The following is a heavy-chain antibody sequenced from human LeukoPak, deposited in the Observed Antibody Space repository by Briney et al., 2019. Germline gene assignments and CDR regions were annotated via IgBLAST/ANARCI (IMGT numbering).Heavy chain of an antibody. V-gene: IGHV3-23*01. CDR2: ISGRGTDT. CDR1: GFEFSIHD. Sequence: PGGSLRLSCVVSGFEFSIHDMSWGRQAPGKGPEWVSSISGRGTDTYYRDSVKGRFTISRDNSKNTLYLQMNSLRAEDTAVYYCAKDVEMATLGNYFDYWGQGTLVTVSS. J-gene: IGHJ4*02. D-gene: IGHD5-24*01. CDR3: AKDVEMATLGNYFDY.